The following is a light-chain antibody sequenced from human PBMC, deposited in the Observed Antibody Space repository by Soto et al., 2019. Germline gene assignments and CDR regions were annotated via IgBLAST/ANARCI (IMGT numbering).Light chain of an antibody. V-gene: IGKV1-6*01. J-gene: IGKJ1*01. CDR2: AAS. Sequence: AIQMTQSPSSLSASVGDRVTITCRASQGIRNDLGWYQQKPGKAPKLLIYAASSLQSGVPSRFSGSVSGTDFTLTIFILLPEDFATYYCLQDYNYPWTFGQGTKVDIK. CDR3: LQDYNYPWT. CDR1: QGIRND.